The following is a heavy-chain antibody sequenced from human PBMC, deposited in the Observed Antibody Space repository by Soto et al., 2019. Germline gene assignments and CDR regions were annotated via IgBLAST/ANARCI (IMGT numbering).Heavy chain of an antibody. CDR3: ARDTQWSFDY. CDR2: ISSSAI. CDR1: GFTFSSYT. J-gene: IGHJ4*02. D-gene: IGHD2-8*01. V-gene: IGHV3-48*01. Sequence: EVQVVESGGGLVQPGGSLRLSCITSGFTFSSYTMNWVRQAPGKGLEWLLYISSSAISYADSVKGRFTISRDSAKNSLYLQLNSLRAEDTAVYYCARDTQWSFDYWGQGTLVTVSS.